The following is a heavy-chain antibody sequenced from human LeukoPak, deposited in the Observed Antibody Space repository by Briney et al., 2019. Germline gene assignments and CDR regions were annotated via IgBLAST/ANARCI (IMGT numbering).Heavy chain of an antibody. D-gene: IGHD6-6*01. V-gene: IGHV3-15*01. Sequence: GGSLRLSCAASGVTFNNAWMSWVRQAPGKGLEWVGRIKSKTDGGTTDYAAPVKGRFTIPSDDSKNTLYLRMNSLKREDTAVYYCTTDQYSGTMTFDYWGQGTLVTVSS. CDR2: IKSKTDGGTT. CDR3: TTDQYSGTMTFDY. CDR1: GVTFNNAW. J-gene: IGHJ4*02.